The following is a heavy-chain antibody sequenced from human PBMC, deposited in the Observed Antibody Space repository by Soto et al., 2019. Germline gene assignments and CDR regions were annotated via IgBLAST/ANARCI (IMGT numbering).Heavy chain of an antibody. CDR1: GLSFSSSG. V-gene: IGHV3-33*01. J-gene: IGHJ4*02. Sequence: QVQLVESGGGVVQPGRSLRLSCVASGLSFSSSGMHWVRQAPGKGLQWVAVIWHDGGNKYNADSVKGRFSISRDNSKNTIYLKMNSLRVEDTAVYYCARGNWKYGYFDYWGQGTLVTVSS. CDR3: ARGNWKYGYFDY. D-gene: IGHD1-7*01. CDR2: IWHDGGNK.